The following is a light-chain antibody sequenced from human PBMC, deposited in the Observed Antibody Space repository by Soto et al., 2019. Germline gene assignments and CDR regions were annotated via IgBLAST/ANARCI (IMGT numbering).Light chain of an antibody. CDR3: QSYDSSLSGSVV. V-gene: IGLV1-40*01. CDR1: SSNIGAGYD. J-gene: IGLJ2*01. Sequence: QSVLTQPPSVSGAPGQRVTISCTGSSSNIGAGYDVHWYQQLPGTAPKVLIYANSHWPSGVPDRFSGSQSGTSASLAITGLQAEDEADYYCQSYDSSLSGSVVFGGGTKVTVL. CDR2: ANS.